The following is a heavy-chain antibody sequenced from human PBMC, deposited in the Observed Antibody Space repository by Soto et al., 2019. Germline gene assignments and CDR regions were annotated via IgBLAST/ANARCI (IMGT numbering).Heavy chain of an antibody. Sequence: GGSLRLSCAASGFTFSDYYMSWIRQAPGKGLEWVSYISSSGSTIYYADSVKGRFTISRDNAKNSLYLQMDSLRAEDTAVYHCAKDSIAGRLLESFGMDVWGQGTTVTVSS. V-gene: IGHV3-11*04. CDR3: AKDSIAGRLLESFGMDV. CDR1: GFTFSDYY. CDR2: ISSSGSTI. D-gene: IGHD6-6*01. J-gene: IGHJ6*02.